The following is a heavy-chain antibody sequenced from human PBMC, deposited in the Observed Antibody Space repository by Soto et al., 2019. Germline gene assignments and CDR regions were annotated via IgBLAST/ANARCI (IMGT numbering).Heavy chain of an antibody. CDR3: ARASGGYADY. J-gene: IGHJ4*02. D-gene: IGHD5-12*01. Sequence: SETLSLTCTVSGGSISSYYWSWIRQPPGKGLEWIGYIYYSGSTNYNPSLKSRVTISVDTSKNQFSLKLSSVTAADTAVYYCARASGGYADYWGQGALVTVSS. CDR1: GGSISSYY. V-gene: IGHV4-59*01. CDR2: IYYSGST.